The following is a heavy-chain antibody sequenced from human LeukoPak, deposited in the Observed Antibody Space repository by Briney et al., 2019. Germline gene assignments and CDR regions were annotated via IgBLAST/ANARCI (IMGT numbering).Heavy chain of an antibody. Sequence: SETLSLTCTVSGGSITNYYWSWIRQPPGKGLEWIGSIYYSGITYYNPSLKSRVTISVDTSKNQFSLKLSSVTAADTAVYYCARRVGYSGYAPWGQGTTVTVSS. CDR1: GGSITNYY. V-gene: IGHV4-39*01. D-gene: IGHD5-12*01. CDR2: IYYSGIT. J-gene: IGHJ6*02. CDR3: ARRVGYSGYAP.